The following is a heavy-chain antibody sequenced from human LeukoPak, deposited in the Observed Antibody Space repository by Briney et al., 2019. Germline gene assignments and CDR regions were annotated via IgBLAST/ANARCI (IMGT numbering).Heavy chain of an antibody. CDR2: IYYGGST. CDR3: ARGKGYNHFDY. Sequence: PSETLSLTCTVSGGSVSSGSYYWSWIRQPPGKGLEWIGYIYYGGSTNCNPSLKSRVTISVDTSKNQFSLKLSSVTAADTAVYYCARGKGYNHFDYWGQGTLVTVSS. CDR1: GGSVSSGSYY. D-gene: IGHD5-18*01. V-gene: IGHV4-61*01. J-gene: IGHJ4*02.